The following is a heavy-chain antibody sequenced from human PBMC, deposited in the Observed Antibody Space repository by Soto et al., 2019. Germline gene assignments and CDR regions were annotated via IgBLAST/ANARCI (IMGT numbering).Heavy chain of an antibody. Sequence: GGSLRLSCAASGFTFSDYYMSWIRQAPGKGLEWVSYISSSGSTIYYADSVKGRFTISRDNAKNSLYLQMNSLRAEDTAVYYCAREPSNTVTRVGAFDIWGQGTMVTVSS. J-gene: IGHJ3*02. V-gene: IGHV3-11*01. D-gene: IGHD4-17*01. CDR1: GFTFSDYY. CDR2: ISSSGSTI. CDR3: AREPSNTVTRVGAFDI.